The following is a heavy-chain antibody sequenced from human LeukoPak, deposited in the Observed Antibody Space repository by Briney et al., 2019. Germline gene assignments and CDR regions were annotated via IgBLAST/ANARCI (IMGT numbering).Heavy chain of an antibody. CDR3: ARSPRGYSGYDDY. CDR2: IYYSGST. D-gene: IGHD5-12*01. CDR1: GGSISSGDYY. Sequence: PSETLSLTCTVSGGSISSGDYYWSWIRQPPGKGLEWIGYIYYSGSTYYNPSFKSRVTISVDTSKNQFSLKLSSVTAADTAVYYCARSPRGYSGYDDYWGQGTLVTVSS. J-gene: IGHJ4*02. V-gene: IGHV4-30-4*01.